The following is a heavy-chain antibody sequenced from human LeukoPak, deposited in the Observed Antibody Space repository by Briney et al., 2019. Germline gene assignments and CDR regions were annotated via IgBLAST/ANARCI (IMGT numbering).Heavy chain of an antibody. D-gene: IGHD3/OR15-3a*01. CDR1: GFTFSSYG. CDR3: AKAGNLAWTAVDY. V-gene: IGHV3-33*06. J-gene: IGHJ4*02. CDR2: IWYDGSNK. Sequence: PGGSLRLSCAASGFTFSSYGMHWVRQAPGKGLEWVAVIWYDGSNKYYADSVKGRFTISRGNSKNTLYLQMNSLRAEDTAVYYCAKAGNLAWTAVDYWGQGTRVTVSS.